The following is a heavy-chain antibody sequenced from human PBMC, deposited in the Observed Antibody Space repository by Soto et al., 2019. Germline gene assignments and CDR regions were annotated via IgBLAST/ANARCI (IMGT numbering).Heavy chain of an antibody. D-gene: IGHD3-10*01. Sequence: EVQLVESGGGLVQPGGSLRLSCAASGFTVSSNYMSWVRQAPGKGLEWVSVIYSGGSTYYADSVKGRFTIYRHNSKNKLYLQMNSLRAEDTAVYYCASGWFAERPYYYYMDVWGKGTTVTVSS. CDR1: GFTVSSNY. CDR3: ASGWFAERPYYYYMDV. V-gene: IGHV3-53*04. CDR2: IYSGGST. J-gene: IGHJ6*03.